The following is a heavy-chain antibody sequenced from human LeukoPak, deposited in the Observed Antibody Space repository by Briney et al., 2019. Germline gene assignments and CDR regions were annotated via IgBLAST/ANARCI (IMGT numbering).Heavy chain of an antibody. V-gene: IGHV3-7*03. CDR1: GFTFSSYW. CDR3: VAGWGWLPDY. Sequence: PGGSLRLSCAASGFTFSSYWMSWVRQAPGKGLEWVANIKQDGSEKYYVDSVKGRFTISRDNAKNSLYLQMNSLSAEDMALYYCVAGWGWLPDYWGRGTLVTVSS. D-gene: IGHD3-16*01. J-gene: IGHJ4*02. CDR2: IKQDGSEK.